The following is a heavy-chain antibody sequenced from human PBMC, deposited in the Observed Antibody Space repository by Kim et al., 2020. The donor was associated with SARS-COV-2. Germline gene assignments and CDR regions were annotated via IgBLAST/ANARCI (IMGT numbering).Heavy chain of an antibody. Sequence: SETLSLTCTVSGGSISSSSYYWGWIRQPPGKGLEWIGSIYYSGSTYYNPSLKSRVTISVDTSKNQFSLKLSSVTAADTAVYYCARFRVDILTGFRGVEIDYLDYWGQGTLVTVSS. D-gene: IGHD3-9*01. V-gene: IGHV4-39*07. J-gene: IGHJ4*02. CDR2: IYYSGST. CDR3: ARFRVDILTGFRGVEIDYLDY. CDR1: GGSISSSSYY.